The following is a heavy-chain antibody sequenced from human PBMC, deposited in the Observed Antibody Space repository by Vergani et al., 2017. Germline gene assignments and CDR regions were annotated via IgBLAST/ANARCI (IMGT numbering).Heavy chain of an antibody. D-gene: IGHD4-17*01. CDR3: ATPQTVTTGGMEV. Sequence: EVQLVQSGAEVKKPGATMKISCKVSGYTFTDHYMHWVKQAPGKGLEWMGLVDPEDGETIYAEKFKGRVTIAADTSTDTAHLDLSSLGSEDTAVYYCATPQTVTTGGMEVWGQGTTVIVSS. J-gene: IGHJ6*02. CDR2: VDPEDGET. CDR1: GYTFTDHY. V-gene: IGHV1-69-2*01.